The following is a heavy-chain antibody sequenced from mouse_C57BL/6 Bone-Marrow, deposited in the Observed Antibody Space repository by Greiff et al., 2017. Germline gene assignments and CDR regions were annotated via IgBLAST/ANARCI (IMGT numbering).Heavy chain of an antibody. V-gene: IGHV5-17*01. CDR1: GFTFSDYG. CDR2: ISSGSSTI. Sequence: EVQLVESGGGLVKPGGSLKLSCAASGFTFSDYGMHWVRQAPEKGLEWVAYISSGSSTIYYADTVKGRFTISRDNAKNTLFRQMTSLGSEDTEMYYWATNYDGSSWYFDVGGTGTTVNVSS. D-gene: IGHD1-1*01. J-gene: IGHJ1*03. CDR3: ATNYDGSSWYFDV.